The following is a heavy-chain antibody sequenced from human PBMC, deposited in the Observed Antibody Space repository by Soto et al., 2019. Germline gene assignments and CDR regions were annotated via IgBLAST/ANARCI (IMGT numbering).Heavy chain of an antibody. CDR3: ARDIGSYAYAEGY. CDR1: GGSINSYW. J-gene: IGHJ4*02. V-gene: IGHV4-4*07. CDR2: VYSSGTT. Sequence: QLQLQESAPALVKPSETLSLTCSVSGGSINSYWWSWIRQPAGKGLEWIERVYSSGTTDYNPSLNRRATVSVETSKNQFSLKVTSVTAADTAVYYCARDIGSYAYAEGYWGQGSQVTVSS. D-gene: IGHD2-2*01.